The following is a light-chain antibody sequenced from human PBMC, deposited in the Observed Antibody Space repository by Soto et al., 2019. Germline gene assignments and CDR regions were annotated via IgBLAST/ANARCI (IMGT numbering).Light chain of an antibody. CDR2: EVS. CDR3: SSYTSSSTWV. CDR1: SSDVGGYNY. Sequence: QSAPTQPASVSGSPGQSITVSCTGTSSDVGGYNYVSWYQQHPGKAPKLMIYEVSNRPSGVSNRFSGSKSGNTASLTISGLQAEDEADYYCSSYTSSSTWVFGGETKLTVL. V-gene: IGLV2-14*01. J-gene: IGLJ3*02.